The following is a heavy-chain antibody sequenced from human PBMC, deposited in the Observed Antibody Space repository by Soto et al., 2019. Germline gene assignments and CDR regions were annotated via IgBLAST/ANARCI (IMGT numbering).Heavy chain of an antibody. J-gene: IGHJ4*02. CDR3: ARAQRGGGYYGKTFAY. V-gene: IGHV4-34*01. CDR1: GGSFSGYY. CDR2: INHSGST. Sequence: PSETLSLTCAVYGGSFSGYYWSWIRQPPGKGLGWIGEINHSGSTNYNPSLKSRVTISVDTSKNQFSLKLSSVTAADTAVYYCARAQRGGGYYGKTFAYWGQGTLVTVSS. D-gene: IGHD3-22*01.